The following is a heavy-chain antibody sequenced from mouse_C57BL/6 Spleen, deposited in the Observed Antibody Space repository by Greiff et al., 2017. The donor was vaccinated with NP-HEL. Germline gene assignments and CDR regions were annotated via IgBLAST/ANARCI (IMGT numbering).Heavy chain of an antibody. V-gene: IGHV1-82*01. CDR1: GYAFSSSW. CDR3: ARGMGREDAMDY. CDR2: IYPGDGDT. Sequence: QVQLQQSGPELVKPGASVKISCKASGYAFSSSWMNWVKQRPGKGLEWIGRIYPGDGDTNYNGKFKGKATLTADNSSSTAYMQLSSLTSEDSAVYFCARGMGREDAMDYWGQGTSVTVSS. J-gene: IGHJ4*01. D-gene: IGHD4-1*01.